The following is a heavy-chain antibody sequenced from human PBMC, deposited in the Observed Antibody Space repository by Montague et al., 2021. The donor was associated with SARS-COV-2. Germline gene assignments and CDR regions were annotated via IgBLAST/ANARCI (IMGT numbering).Heavy chain of an antibody. J-gene: IGHJ4*02. CDR1: GGSISNYY. Sequence: SETLSLTCTVSGGSISNYYWSWIRQPAGKGLEWIGRIYSSGSTNYNPSLKSRISMSVDTSKNQFSLKLSSVTAADTAIYYCARDYSHCSGGSCVFDYSGQGTLVTVSS. D-gene: IGHD2-15*01. CDR3: ARDYSHCSGGSCVFDY. CDR2: IYSSGST. V-gene: IGHV4-4*07.